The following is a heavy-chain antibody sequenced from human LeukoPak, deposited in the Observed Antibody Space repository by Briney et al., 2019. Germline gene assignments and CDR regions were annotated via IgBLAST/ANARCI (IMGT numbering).Heavy chain of an antibody. J-gene: IGHJ6*02. CDR2: IIPIFGTA. CDR3: ARETKYYYYGMDV. CDR1: GYTLTSYY. D-gene: IGHD1-14*01. Sequence: SVKVSCKASGYTLTSYYMHWVRQAPGQGLEWMGGIIPIFGTANYAQKFQGRVTITADESTSTAYMELSSLRSEDTAVYYCARETKYYYYGMDVWGQGTTVTVSS. V-gene: IGHV1-69*13.